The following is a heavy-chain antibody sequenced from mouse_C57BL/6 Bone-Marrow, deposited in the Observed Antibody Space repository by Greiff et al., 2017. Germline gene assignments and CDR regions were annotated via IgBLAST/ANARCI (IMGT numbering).Heavy chain of an antibody. J-gene: IGHJ3*01. Sequence: EVQRVESGGDLVKPGGSLKLSCAASGFTFSSYGMSWVRQTPDKRLEWVATISSGGSYTYYPASVKGRFTITRDNAKNTLYLQMSSLKSEDTAMYYCARRLLRWFAYWGQGTLVTVSA. CDR3: ARRLLRWFAY. D-gene: IGHD2-3*01. CDR2: ISSGGSYT. CDR1: GFTFSSYG. V-gene: IGHV5-6*01.